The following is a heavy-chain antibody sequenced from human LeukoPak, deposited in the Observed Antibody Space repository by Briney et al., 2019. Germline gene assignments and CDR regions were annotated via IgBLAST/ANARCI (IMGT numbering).Heavy chain of an antibody. CDR3: APSLGGSYYAPPVGY. CDR1: GGTFSSYA. Sequence: SVKVSCKASGGTFSSYAISWVRQAPGQGLEWMGGIIPIFGTANYAQRFQGRVTITADESTSTAYMELSSLRSEDTAVYYCAPSLGGSYYAPPVGYWGQGTLVTVSS. D-gene: IGHD1-26*01. CDR2: IIPIFGTA. J-gene: IGHJ4*02. V-gene: IGHV1-69*13.